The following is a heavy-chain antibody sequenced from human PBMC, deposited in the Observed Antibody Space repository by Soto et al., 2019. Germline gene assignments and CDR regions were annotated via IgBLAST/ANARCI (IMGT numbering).Heavy chain of an antibody. V-gene: IGHV4-34*01. CDR3: ARVPDY. CDR1: GGSLSGYD. CDR2: INHSGSS. J-gene: IGHJ4*02. Sequence: PSETLSLTCAVYGGSLSGYDWTWIRQPPGTGQEWIGEINHSGSSNYNPSLKSRVTISVDTSKNQFSLRLTSVTAADTAVYYCARVPDYWGQGTLVTVSS.